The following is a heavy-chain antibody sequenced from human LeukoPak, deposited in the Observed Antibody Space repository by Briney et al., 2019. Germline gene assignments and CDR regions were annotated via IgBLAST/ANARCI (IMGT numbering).Heavy chain of an antibody. J-gene: IGHJ4*02. CDR2: IIPIFGTA. Sequence: SVKVSCKASGGIFSSYAISWVRQAPGQGLEWMGGIIPIFGTANYAQKFQGRVTITADESTSTAYMELSSLRSEDTAVYYCARVRRYYYDSSGYVLENPFDYWGQGTLVTVSS. D-gene: IGHD3-22*01. V-gene: IGHV1-69*01. CDR1: GGIFSSYA. CDR3: ARVRRYYYDSSGYVLENPFDY.